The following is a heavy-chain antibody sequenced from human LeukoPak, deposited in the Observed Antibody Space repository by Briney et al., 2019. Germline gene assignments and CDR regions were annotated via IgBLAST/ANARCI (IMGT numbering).Heavy chain of an antibody. CDR3: ARDYYDSSGYYYLPDY. D-gene: IGHD3-22*01. V-gene: IGHV3-30*03. Sequence: PGRSLRLSCVASGFTFSDYGIHWVRQAPGKGLEWVAVISYDGRKMKYADSVKGRFTISRDNSKDTLSLHMNTLRTEDTAVYYCARDYYDSSGYYYLPDYWGQGTLVTVSS. CDR1: GFTFSDYG. J-gene: IGHJ4*02. CDR2: ISYDGRKM.